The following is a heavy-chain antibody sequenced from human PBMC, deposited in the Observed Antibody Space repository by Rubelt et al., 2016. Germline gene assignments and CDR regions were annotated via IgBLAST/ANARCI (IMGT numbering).Heavy chain of an antibody. Sequence: ISSSSSYTNYADSVKGRFTISRDNAKNSLYLQMNSLRAEDTAVYYCARSYDSSGYQTPTAFDIWGQGTMVTVSS. CDR2: ISSSSSYT. D-gene: IGHD3-22*01. CDR3: ARSYDSSGYQTPTAFDI. V-gene: IGHV3-11*06. J-gene: IGHJ3*02.